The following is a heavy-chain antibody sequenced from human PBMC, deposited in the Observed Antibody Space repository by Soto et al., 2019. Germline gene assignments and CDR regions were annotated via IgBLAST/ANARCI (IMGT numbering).Heavy chain of an antibody. V-gene: IGHV3-7*03. J-gene: IGHJ4*02. CDR1: GFTFSFYW. D-gene: IGHD5-12*01. CDR3: ARDWLYSGFEDF. Sequence: GGSLRLSCEVSGFTFSFYWMSWVHQAPGKGLEWVANINQDGSEINFVDSVKGRFTISRDNAKNLLYLQMNSLRVEDTAVYYCARDWLYSGFEDFWGQGTLVTVSS. CDR2: INQDGSEI.